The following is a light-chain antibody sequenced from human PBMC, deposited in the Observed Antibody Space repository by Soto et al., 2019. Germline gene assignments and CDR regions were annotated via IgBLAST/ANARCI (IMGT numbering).Light chain of an antibody. Sequence: AIQLTQSPSSLSASVGDSVTITCRASQGISSFLAWYQQKPGKAPKLLIYDASSLESGVPSRFSGSGSGTEFTLTISSLQPDDFATYYCQQYNSYSQTFGQGTKV. CDR2: DAS. CDR1: QGISSF. V-gene: IGKV1-13*02. CDR3: QQYNSYSQT. J-gene: IGKJ1*01.